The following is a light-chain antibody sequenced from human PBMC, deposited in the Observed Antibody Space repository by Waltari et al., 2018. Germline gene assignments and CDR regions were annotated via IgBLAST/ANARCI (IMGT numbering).Light chain of an antibody. Sequence: DLQMTQSPSTLSASVGDRVTLTCRPIQSIRTYLNWYQQKPGKAPKLLIYSASTLQNGVPSRFTGSGSVTDSTLTIESLKPEEFAASYCQQSHSAPPTFGQGTRL. CDR1: QSIRTY. J-gene: IGKJ5*01. V-gene: IGKV1-39*01. CDR3: QQSHSAPPT. CDR2: SAS.